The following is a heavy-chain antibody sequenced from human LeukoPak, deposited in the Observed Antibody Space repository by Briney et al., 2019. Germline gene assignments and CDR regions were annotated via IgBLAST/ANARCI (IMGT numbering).Heavy chain of an antibody. V-gene: IGHV4-59*01. Sequence: SETLSPTCTVSGGSISSYYWSWIRQPPGMGLEWIGYIYYSGSTNYNPSLKSRVTISVDTSKNQFSLKLSSVTAADTAVYYCARVWSLGYCSGGSCYPGGFDPWGQGTLVTVSS. D-gene: IGHD2-15*01. J-gene: IGHJ5*02. CDR3: ARVWSLGYCSGGSCYPGGFDP. CDR2: IYYSGST. CDR1: GGSISSYY.